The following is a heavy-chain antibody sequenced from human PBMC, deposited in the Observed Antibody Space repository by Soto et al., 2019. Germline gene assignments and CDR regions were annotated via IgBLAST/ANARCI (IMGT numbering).Heavy chain of an antibody. CDR2: IVVGSGNT. Sequence: SVKVTGKASGFTFTSSAMQWVRQARGQRLEWIGWIVVGSGNTNYAQKFQERVTITRDMSTSTAYMELSSLRSEDTAVYYCAAGAGTNLGIDAFDIWGQGTMVTVSS. V-gene: IGHV1-58*02. D-gene: IGHD1-7*01. CDR3: AAGAGTNLGIDAFDI. J-gene: IGHJ3*02. CDR1: GFTFTSSA.